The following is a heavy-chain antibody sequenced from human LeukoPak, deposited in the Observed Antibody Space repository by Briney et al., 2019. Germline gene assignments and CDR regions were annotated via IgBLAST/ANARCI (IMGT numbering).Heavy chain of an antibody. CDR3: ARDHGTHSSGYRGFGP. J-gene: IGHJ5*02. CDR1: GGSISSYY. Sequence: PSETLSLTCTVSGGSISSYYWSWIRQPPGKGLEWIGYIYYSGSTNYNPSLKSRVTISVDTSKNQLSLKLSSVTAADTAVYYCARDHGTHSSGYRGFGPWGQGTLVTVSS. D-gene: IGHD3-22*01. V-gene: IGHV4-59*01. CDR2: IYYSGST.